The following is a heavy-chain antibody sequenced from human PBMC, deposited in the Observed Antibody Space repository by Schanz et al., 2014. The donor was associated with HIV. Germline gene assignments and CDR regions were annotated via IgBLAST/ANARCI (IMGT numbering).Heavy chain of an antibody. J-gene: IGHJ6*02. D-gene: IGHD3-3*01. CDR2: ISGSGGVT. CDR3: AKTGWSKGNYYYYYGMDV. Sequence: EVQLLESGGGLVQPGGSLRLSCAASGFTFSSYAMSWVRQAPGKGREWVSSISGSGGVTYYADSVKDRFTISRDNSKNTLYLQMNSLRAEDTAVYYCAKTGWSKGNYYYYYGMDVWGQGTTVTVSS. V-gene: IGHV3-23*01. CDR1: GFTFSSYA.